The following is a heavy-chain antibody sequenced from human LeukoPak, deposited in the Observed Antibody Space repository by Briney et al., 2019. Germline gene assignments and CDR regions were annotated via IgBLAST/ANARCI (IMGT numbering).Heavy chain of an antibody. V-gene: IGHV3-7*05. J-gene: IGHJ4*02. CDR1: GFTFSSYW. CDR2: IKQDGSEK. CDR3: ARDYYYESSGSVY. D-gene: IGHD3-22*01. Sequence: GGSLRLSCAASGFTFSSYWMSWVRQAPGKGLEWVANIKQDGSEKYYVDSVKGRFTISRDNAKNSLYLQMNSLRAEDTAVYDCARDYYYESSGSVYWGQGTQVTVSS.